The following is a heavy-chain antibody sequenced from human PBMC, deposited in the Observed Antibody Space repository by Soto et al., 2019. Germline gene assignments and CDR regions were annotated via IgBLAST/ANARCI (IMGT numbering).Heavy chain of an antibody. CDR1: GFTFSSYA. Sequence: EVQLLESGGGLVQPGGSLRLSCAASGFTFSSYAMSWVRQAPGKGLEWVSAISGSGGSTYYADSVKGRFTISRDNSKNTLYLQMNSLRAEDTAVYYWAKEEGELSLYRDAFDIWGQGTMVTVSS. CDR2: ISGSGGST. V-gene: IGHV3-23*01. CDR3: AKEEGELSLYRDAFDI. D-gene: IGHD3-16*02. J-gene: IGHJ3*02.